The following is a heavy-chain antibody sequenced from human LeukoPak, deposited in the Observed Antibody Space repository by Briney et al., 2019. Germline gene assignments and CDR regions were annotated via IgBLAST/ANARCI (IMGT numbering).Heavy chain of an antibody. V-gene: IGHV1-69*06. D-gene: IGHD4-17*01. CDR2: IIPIFGTA. CDR1: GGTFSSYA. J-gene: IGHJ4*02. CDR3: ARGVVDYEYFDY. Sequence: ASVKVSCKASGGTFSSYAISWVRQAPGQGLEWMGGIIPIFGTANYAQKFQGRVTITADKPTSTAYMELSSLRSEDTAVYYCARGVVDYEYFDYWGQGTLVTVSS.